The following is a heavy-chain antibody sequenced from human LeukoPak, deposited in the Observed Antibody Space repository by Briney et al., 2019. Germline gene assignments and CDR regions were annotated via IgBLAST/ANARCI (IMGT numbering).Heavy chain of an antibody. V-gene: IGHV4-59*08. Sequence: SETLSLTCTVSGGSISSYYWSWIRQPPGRGLEWIGYIYYSGSTNYNPSLKSRVTISVDTSKNQFYLKLSSVTAADTAVYYCARPSGEVVFGNAFDIWGQGTMVTVSS. D-gene: IGHD7-27*01. J-gene: IGHJ3*02. CDR3: ARPSGEVVFGNAFDI. CDR2: IYYSGST. CDR1: GGSISSYY.